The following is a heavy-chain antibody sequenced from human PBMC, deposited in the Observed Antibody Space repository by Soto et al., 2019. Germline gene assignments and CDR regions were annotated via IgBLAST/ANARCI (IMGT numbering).Heavy chain of an antibody. J-gene: IGHJ3*02. Sequence: ASVKVSCKASGYTFTSTWMHWVRQAPGQGLEWMGIINPSVGATNYAEKIQDRVTMTRDTSTNTVYMELSSLKSEDTAVYYCVRDLYSSSWYVRALDIWGQGTMVTVS. CDR2: INPSVGAT. CDR1: GYTFTSTW. V-gene: IGHV1-46*03. CDR3: VRDLYSSSWYVRALDI. D-gene: IGHD6-13*01.